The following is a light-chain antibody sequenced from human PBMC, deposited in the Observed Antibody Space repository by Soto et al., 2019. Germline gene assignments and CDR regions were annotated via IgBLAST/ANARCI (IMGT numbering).Light chain of an antibody. Sequence: DIVMTQSPDSLAVSLGERATINCKSSQSVLYSLNNKNYLAWYQQKAGQPPKLLMYWASDRESGVPDRFSGSGSGTDFTLTISSLQAEDVAVYYRQQFYSNPLTFGGGTKVEIK. V-gene: IGKV4-1*01. CDR3: QQFYSNPLT. CDR1: QSVLYSLNNKNY. J-gene: IGKJ4*01. CDR2: WAS.